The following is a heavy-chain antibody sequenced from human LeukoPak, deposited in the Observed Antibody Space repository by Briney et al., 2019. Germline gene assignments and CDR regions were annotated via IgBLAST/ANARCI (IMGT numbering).Heavy chain of an antibody. J-gene: IGHJ4*02. Sequence: SETLSLTCSVSGGSISSDDYCWNWIRQHPGKGLEWIGYIYYSGSTYYNPSLKSRVTISVDKSKNQFSLKLSSVTAADTAVYYCARVGVDSSGYVLDYWGQGTLVTVSS. CDR2: IYYSGST. V-gene: IGHV4-31*03. CDR1: GGSISSDDYC. D-gene: IGHD3-22*01. CDR3: ARVGVDSSGYVLDY.